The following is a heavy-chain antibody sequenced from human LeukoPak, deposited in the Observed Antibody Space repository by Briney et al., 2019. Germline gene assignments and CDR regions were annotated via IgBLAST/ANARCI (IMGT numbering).Heavy chain of an antibody. CDR1: GFTFSSYS. Sequence: GGSLRLSCAASGFTFSSYSMNWVRQAPGKGLEWVSSISSSSSYIYYADSVKGRFTISRDNSKNTLYLQMNSLRAEDTAVYYCAKSQGLSYYFDYWGQGTLVTVSS. CDR3: AKSQGLSYYFDY. CDR2: ISSSSSYI. V-gene: IGHV3-21*04. J-gene: IGHJ4*02.